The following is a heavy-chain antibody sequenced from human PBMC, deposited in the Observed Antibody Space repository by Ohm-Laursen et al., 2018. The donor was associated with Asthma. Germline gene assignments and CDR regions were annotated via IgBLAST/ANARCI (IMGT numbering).Heavy chain of an antibody. Sequence: GSLRLSCSASGFSFSGYWMSWVRQAPGKGLEWVSIIHSDGSRYYADSVKDRFTISRDNSKNTLYLQMDSLGADDTAVYYCARYTNLGYWGQGTLVTVSS. CDR2: IHSDGSR. CDR3: ARYTNLGY. CDR1: GFSFSGYW. V-gene: IGHV3-53*01. J-gene: IGHJ4*02. D-gene: IGHD5/OR15-5a*01.